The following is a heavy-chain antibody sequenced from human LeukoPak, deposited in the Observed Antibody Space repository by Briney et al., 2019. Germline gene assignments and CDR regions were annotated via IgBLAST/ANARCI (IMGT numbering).Heavy chain of an antibody. Sequence: ASVKVSCKASGYTFTSYYMHWVRQAPGQGLEWMGIINPSGGSTSYAQKFQGRVTMTRDTSTSTVYMELSSLRSEDTAVYYCARGLRIGYCSGGSCPLGYWGQGTLVTVSS. J-gene: IGHJ4*02. D-gene: IGHD2-15*01. CDR3: ARGLRIGYCSGGSCPLGY. CDR1: GYTFTSYY. CDR2: INPSGGST. V-gene: IGHV1-46*01.